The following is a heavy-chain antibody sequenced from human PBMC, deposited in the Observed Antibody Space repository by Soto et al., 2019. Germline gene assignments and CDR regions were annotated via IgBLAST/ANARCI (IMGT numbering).Heavy chain of an antibody. V-gene: IGHV3-23*01. CDR1: GFTFSSSA. CDR3: AKDLKSVYYYGSGSYQVST. J-gene: IGHJ4*02. CDR2: ISGSGGST. Sequence: EVQLLESGGGLVQPGGSLRLSCAAAGFTFSSSAMSWVRQALGKGLEWVSAISGSGGSTYYADSVKCRFTISRDNSKNTLYLQMNRLRAEDTAVYYCAKDLKSVYYYGSGSYQVSTRGQGTLVTDSS. D-gene: IGHD3-10*01.